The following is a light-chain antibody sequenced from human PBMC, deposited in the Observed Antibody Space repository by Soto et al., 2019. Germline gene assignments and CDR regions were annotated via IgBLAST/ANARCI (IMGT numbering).Light chain of an antibody. J-gene: IGKJ4*01. CDR1: QGIRNA. CDR2: AAS. CDR3: LQHKSYPWLT. Sequence: DIQMTQSPSSLSASVGDRVTITCRASQGIRNALGWYQKKPGKAPKRRIYAASSLQSGVPSRFSGSVSGTKFTPPISVLQPEDLAADYCLQHKSYPWLTFGGGTKVDVK. V-gene: IGKV1-17*01.